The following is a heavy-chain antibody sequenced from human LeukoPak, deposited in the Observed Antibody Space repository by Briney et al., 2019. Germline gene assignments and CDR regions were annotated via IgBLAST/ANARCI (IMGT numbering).Heavy chain of an antibody. CDR1: GGSFSGYY. J-gene: IGHJ4*02. Sequence: SETLSLTCAVYGGSFSGYYWSWIRQPPGKGLEWIGEINHSGSTNYNPSLKSRVTISVDTSKTQFSLKLSSVTAADTAVYYCARVPDSRSWIYYFDYWGQGTLVTVSS. CDR3: ARVPDSRSWIYYFDY. V-gene: IGHV4-34*01. CDR2: INHSGST. D-gene: IGHD6-13*01.